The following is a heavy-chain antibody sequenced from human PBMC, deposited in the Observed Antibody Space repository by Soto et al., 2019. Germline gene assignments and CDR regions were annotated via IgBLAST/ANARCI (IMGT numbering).Heavy chain of an antibody. V-gene: IGHV4-34*01. Sequence: PSETLSLTCAVYGGSFSGYYWSWIRQPPGKGLEWIGEINHSGSTNYNPSLKSRVTISVDTSKNQFSLNLTSVIAADTAVYYCRRSSRYSTDVWGQGITVTVSS. J-gene: IGHJ6*02. CDR3: RRSSRYSTDV. CDR2: INHSGST. D-gene: IGHD6-19*01. CDR1: GGSFSGYY.